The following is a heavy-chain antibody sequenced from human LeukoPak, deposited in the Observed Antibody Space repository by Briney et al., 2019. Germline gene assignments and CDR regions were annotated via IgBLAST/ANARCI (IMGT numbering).Heavy chain of an antibody. D-gene: IGHD3-16*01. CDR1: GFTFTSYN. CDR2: ISSSSSYI. V-gene: IGHV3-21*01. J-gene: IGHJ4*02. CDR3: ARDEGTSDYDY. Sequence: GGSLRLSCAASGFTFTSYNMNWVRQAPGKGLEWVSSISSSSSYINYADSVKGRFTISRDNTKNSLYLQMDSLRAEDTAVYYCARDEGTSDYDYWGQGTLVTVSS.